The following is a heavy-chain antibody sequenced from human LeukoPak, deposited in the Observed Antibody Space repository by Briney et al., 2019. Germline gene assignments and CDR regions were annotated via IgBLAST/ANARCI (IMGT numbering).Heavy chain of an antibody. V-gene: IGHV4-39*01. CDR1: GGSISSSSYY. CDR2: IYYSGST. CDR3: AGHPGLAATDC. J-gene: IGHJ4*02. D-gene: IGHD6-13*01. Sequence: SETLSLTCIVSGGSISSSSYYWGWIRQPPGKGLEWIGSIYYSGSTYYNPSLKSRVTISVDTSKNQFSLKLSSVTAADTAVYYCAGHPGLAATDCWGQGTLVTVSS.